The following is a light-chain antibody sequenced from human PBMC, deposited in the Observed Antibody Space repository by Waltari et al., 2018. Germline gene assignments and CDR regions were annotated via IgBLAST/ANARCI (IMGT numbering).Light chain of an antibody. Sequence: QSALTQPPSASGSPGQSVTISCTGTSSDVGGYNFVSWYQQHPGKAPKLMIYEVSERPAGVPVRVSGSKSGNTASLTVSGLQTEDESDYYCSSYAGSMTLVFGGGTKLTVL. V-gene: IGLV2-8*01. CDR2: EVS. J-gene: IGLJ2*01. CDR3: SSYAGSMTLV. CDR1: SSDVGGYNF.